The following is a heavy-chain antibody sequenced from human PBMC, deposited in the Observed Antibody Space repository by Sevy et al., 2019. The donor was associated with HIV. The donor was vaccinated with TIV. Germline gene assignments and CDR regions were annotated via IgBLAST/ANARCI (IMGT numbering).Heavy chain of an antibody. CDR2: ISSSSSTI. J-gene: IGHJ4*02. CDR3: ARGRDILTGYYTARY. CDR1: GFTFSSYS. Sequence: GGSLRLSCAASGFTFSSYSMNLVRQAPGKGLEWVSYISSSSSTIYYADSVKGRFTISRDNAKNSLYLQMNSLRAEDTAVYYCARGRDILTGYYTARYWGQGTLVTVSS. V-gene: IGHV3-48*01. D-gene: IGHD3-9*01.